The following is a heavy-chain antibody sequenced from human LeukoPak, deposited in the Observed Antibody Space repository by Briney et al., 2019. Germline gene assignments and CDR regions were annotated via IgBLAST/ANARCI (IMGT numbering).Heavy chain of an antibody. V-gene: IGHV4-39*07. CDR2: IYFSGST. CDR1: GDSIRSSSYY. D-gene: IGHD6-13*01. CDR3: ARERGYSSSLYYYYYYMDV. J-gene: IGHJ6*03. Sequence: SETLSLTCTVSGDSIRSSSYYWGWVRQSPGKGLEWIGAIYFSGSTYHNPSLKSRVTLSVDTSKNQFSLNLRSVTAADTAVYYCARERGYSSSLYYYYYYMDVWGKGTTVIVSS.